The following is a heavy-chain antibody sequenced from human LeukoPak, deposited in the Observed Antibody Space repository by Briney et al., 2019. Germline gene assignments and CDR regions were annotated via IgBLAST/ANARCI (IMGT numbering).Heavy chain of an antibody. CDR1: GFSFSDYW. J-gene: IGHJ4*02. V-gene: IGHV3-7*01. Sequence: PGGSLRLSCAASGFSFSDYWMSWVRQAPGKGLEWVANVKPDGSEKYYVDSVKGRFTISRDNARNSLYLQMDSLRAEDTAVYYCARDLKNYYDSSGYWGQGTLVTVSS. CDR2: VKPDGSEK. D-gene: IGHD3-22*01. CDR3: ARDLKNYYDSSGY.